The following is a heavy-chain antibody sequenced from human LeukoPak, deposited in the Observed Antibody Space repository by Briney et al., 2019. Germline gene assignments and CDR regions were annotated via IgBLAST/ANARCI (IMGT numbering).Heavy chain of an antibody. CDR2: IRYDGSNK. CDR3: AKVGGSGSYSGAGDLDY. J-gene: IGHJ4*02. D-gene: IGHD1-26*01. Sequence: PGGSLRLSCAASGFTFSSYGMHWVRQAPGKGLEWVAFIRYDGSNKYYADSVKGRSTISRDNSKNTLYLQMNSLRAEDTAVYYCAKVGGSGSYSGAGDLDYWGQGTLVTVSS. CDR1: GFTFSSYG. V-gene: IGHV3-30*02.